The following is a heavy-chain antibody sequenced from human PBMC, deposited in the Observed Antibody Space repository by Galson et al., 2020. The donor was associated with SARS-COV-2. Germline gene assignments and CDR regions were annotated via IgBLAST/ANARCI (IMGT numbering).Heavy chain of an antibody. CDR1: GFTFSNFG. J-gene: IGHJ4*02. D-gene: IGHD1-26*01. V-gene: IGHV3-30*18. Sequence: GESLKISCAASGFTFSNFGMHWVRQAPDKGLEWVAIISGDGSHKRYSESVKGRFTVSRDNSKNTVYVDMNSLGPEDTAVYYCAKACDDDPVCYYPDFWGQGTLVTVSS. CDR2: ISGDGSHK. CDR3: AKACDDDPVCYYPDF.